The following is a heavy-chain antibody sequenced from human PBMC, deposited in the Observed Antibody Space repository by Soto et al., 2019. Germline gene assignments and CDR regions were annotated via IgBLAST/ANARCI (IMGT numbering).Heavy chain of an antibody. V-gene: IGHV2-26*01. D-gene: IGHD2-21*02. CDR2: IFSNDVK. CDR1: GFSLTNDGMG. CDR3: ARADDSYAVDY. J-gene: IGHJ4*02. Sequence: QVTLKESGPVLVKPTETLTLTCTVSGFSLTNDGMGVSWIRQTPGKALERLAHIFSNDVKNYTTSLRSWLTISKDTSNSHVVLTMANVYPADTATYYCARADDSYAVDYWGQGTLVTVSS.